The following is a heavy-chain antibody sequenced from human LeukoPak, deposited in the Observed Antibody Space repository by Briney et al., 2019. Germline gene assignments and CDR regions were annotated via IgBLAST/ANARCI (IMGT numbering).Heavy chain of an antibody. D-gene: IGHD6-13*01. CDR1: GGSISSYY. CDR3: ARDSWWTAAGYYYYMDV. CDR2: IYYSGST. V-gene: IGHV4-59*12. J-gene: IGHJ6*03. Sequence: PSETLSLTCTVSGGSISSYYWSWIRQPPGKGLEWIGYIYYSGSTNYNPSFKSRVTISVDTSKNQFSLKLSSVTAADTAVYYCARDSWWTAAGYYYYMDVWGKGTTVTVSS.